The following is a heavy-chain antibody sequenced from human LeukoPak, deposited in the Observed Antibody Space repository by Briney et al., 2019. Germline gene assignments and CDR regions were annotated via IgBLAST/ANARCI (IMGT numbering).Heavy chain of an antibody. V-gene: IGHV4-34*01. J-gene: IGHJ6*03. CDR2: INHSGST. CDR1: GGSFSGYY. CDR3: SRVVSGPPTNYYYYYMDV. Sequence: SETLSLTCAVYGGSFSGYYWCWIRQPPRKGLAWIGEINHSGSTNYNPSLKIRVHITVDTSKHQFSLKLSSLTAADTAVHYLSRVVSGPPTNYYYYYMDVWRKGSTVTVSS. D-gene: IGHD3-3*01.